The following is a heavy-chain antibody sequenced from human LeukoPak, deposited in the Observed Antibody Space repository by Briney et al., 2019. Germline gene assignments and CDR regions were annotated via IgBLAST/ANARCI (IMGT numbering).Heavy chain of an antibody. CDR2: ISSSGSTI. V-gene: IGHV3-11*04. J-gene: IGHJ4*02. CDR1: GFTFSDYY. Sequence: PGGSLRLSCAASGFTFSDYYMSWIRQAPGKGLEWVSYISSSGSTIYYADSVKGRFTISRDNAKNSLYLQINSLRAEDTAVHYCARDGSSSWYYFDYWGQGTLVTASS. CDR3: ARDGSSSWYYFDY. D-gene: IGHD6-13*01.